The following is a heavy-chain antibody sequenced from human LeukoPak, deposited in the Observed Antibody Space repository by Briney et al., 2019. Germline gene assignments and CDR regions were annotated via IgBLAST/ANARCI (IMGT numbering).Heavy chain of an antibody. Sequence: PGGSLRLSCVASGFTFRHYAMSWVRQAPGKGLEWVSSISGSGGSTYYADSVKGRFTISRDNSKNTLYLQMNSLRAEDTAVYYCAKDYYGSGSSTNYFDYWGQGTLVTVSS. J-gene: IGHJ4*02. CDR2: ISGSGGST. D-gene: IGHD3-10*01. CDR1: GFTFRHYA. CDR3: AKDYYGSGSSTNYFDY. V-gene: IGHV3-23*01.